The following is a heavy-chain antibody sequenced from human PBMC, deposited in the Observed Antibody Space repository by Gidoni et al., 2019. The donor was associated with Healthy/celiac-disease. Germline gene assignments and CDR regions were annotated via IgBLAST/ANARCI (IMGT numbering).Heavy chain of an antibody. Sequence: EVQLVESGGGLVKPGGSLRLSCAASGFTFSSYSMNWVRQAPGKGLEWVSSISSSSSYIYYADSVKGRFTISRDNAKNSLYLQMNSLRAEDTAVYYCAREWGNYYDSSGFDYWGQGTLVTVSS. D-gene: IGHD3-22*01. CDR3: AREWGNYYDSSGFDY. V-gene: IGHV3-21*01. CDR2: ISSSSSYI. J-gene: IGHJ4*02. CDR1: GFTFSSYS.